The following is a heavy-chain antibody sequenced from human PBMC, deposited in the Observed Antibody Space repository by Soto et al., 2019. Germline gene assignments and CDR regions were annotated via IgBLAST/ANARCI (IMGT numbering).Heavy chain of an antibody. CDR1: GFTFSSYA. CDR3: AKVLLWFGELLLMARGRINYFDY. Sequence: EVQLLESGGGLVQPGGSLRLSCAASGFTFSSYAMSWVRQAPGKGLEWVSAISGSGGSTYYADSVKGRFTISRDNSKNTLYLQMNSLRAEDTAVYYCAKVLLWFGELLLMARGRINYFDYCGQGTLVTVSS. CDR2: ISGSGGST. J-gene: IGHJ4*02. D-gene: IGHD3-10*01. V-gene: IGHV3-23*01.